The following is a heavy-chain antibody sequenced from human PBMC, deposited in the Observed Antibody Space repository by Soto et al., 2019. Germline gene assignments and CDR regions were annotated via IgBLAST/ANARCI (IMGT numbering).Heavy chain of an antibody. Sequence: SETLSLTCAVYGGSFSGYYWSWIRQPPGKGLEWIGEINHSGSTNYNPSLKSRVTISVDTSKNQFSLKLSSVTAADTAMYYCERARQYYDCELAPWGQGTLVTVSS. CDR3: ERARQYYDCELAP. CDR1: GGSFSGYY. J-gene: IGHJ5*02. V-gene: IGHV4-34*01. D-gene: IGHD3-22*01. CDR2: INHSGST.